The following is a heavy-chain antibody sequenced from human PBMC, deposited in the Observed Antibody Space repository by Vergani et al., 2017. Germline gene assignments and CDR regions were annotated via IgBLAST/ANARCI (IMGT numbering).Heavy chain of an antibody. J-gene: IGHJ4*02. D-gene: IGHD4-17*01. CDR1: GGSISSYY. V-gene: IGHV4-59*01. CDR2: IYYSGST. CDR3: VRDMMYGDSPDYFDY. Sequence: QVQLQESGPGLVTPSETLSLTCTVSGGSISSYYWSWIRQPPGKGLEWIGYIYYSGSTNDNPSLKSRVNISVDTSKNQFPLKLSSVTAADTAVYYCVRDMMYGDSPDYFDYWGQGTLVTVSS.